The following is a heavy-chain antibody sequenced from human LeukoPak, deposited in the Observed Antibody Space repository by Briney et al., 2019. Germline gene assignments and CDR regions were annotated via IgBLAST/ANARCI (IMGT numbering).Heavy chain of an antibody. Sequence: PSQTLSLTCTVSGGSVSSGGYYWSWIRQHPGKGLEWIGYIYYSGSTYYNPSLKSRVTISVDTSKNQFSLKLSSVTAADTAVYYCARDYYGSGSSGGFDYWGQGTLVTVSS. CDR1: GGSVSSGGYY. D-gene: IGHD3-10*01. J-gene: IGHJ4*02. CDR2: IYYSGST. V-gene: IGHV4-31*03. CDR3: ARDYYGSGSSGGFDY.